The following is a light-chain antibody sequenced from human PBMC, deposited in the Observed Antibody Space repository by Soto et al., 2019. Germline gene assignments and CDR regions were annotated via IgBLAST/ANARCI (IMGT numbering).Light chain of an antibody. CDR1: QDISSY. J-gene: IGKJ5*01. V-gene: IGKV1-9*01. CDR3: QQLNTVPVT. Sequence: DIQLTQSPSLMSASVGDRVTITCRASQDISSYLAWYQQTPGKAPQLLIYASSTLQSGVPSRFSGSGSGTEFTLTISSLQPEDFATYYCQQLNTVPVTFGQGTRVDI. CDR2: ASS.